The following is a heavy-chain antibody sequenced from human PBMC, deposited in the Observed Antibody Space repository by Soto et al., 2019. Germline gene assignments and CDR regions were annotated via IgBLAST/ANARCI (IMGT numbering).Heavy chain of an antibody. D-gene: IGHD3-22*01. CDR2: SSNRGSAI. CDR1: GITFSDYY. Sequence: GGSLRLSCAASGITFSDYYMSWIRQAPGKGLEWVSCSSNRGSAIYYADSVKGRFTISRDNAKNSLYLQMNSLRAEDTAVYYCARDQTHYYDSSGLDYWGQGTLVTVSS. J-gene: IGHJ4*02. V-gene: IGHV3-11*01. CDR3: ARDQTHYYDSSGLDY.